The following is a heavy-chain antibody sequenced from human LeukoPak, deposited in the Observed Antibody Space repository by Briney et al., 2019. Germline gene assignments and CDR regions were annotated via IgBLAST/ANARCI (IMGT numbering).Heavy chain of an antibody. J-gene: IGHJ4*02. CDR1: RSTLSRSL. V-gene: IGHV3-7*04. D-gene: IGHD6-25*01. CDR3: ARDRGRRSGLDD. Sequence: GGALRVSRVASRSTLSRSLLSWVRQAPGKGVEWVAFIKEDGGEIFYVDSVKGRFTNSRDKAENFLYLQMNSLRAEDTAVYYCARDRGRRSGLDDGGEGTLVIVSS. CDR2: IKEDGGEI.